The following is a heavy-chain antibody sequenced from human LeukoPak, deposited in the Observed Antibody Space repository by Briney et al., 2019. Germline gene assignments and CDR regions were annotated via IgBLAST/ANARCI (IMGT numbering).Heavy chain of an antibody. V-gene: IGHV3-30-3*01. CDR1: GFTFSSYA. CDR2: ISYDGSNK. J-gene: IGHJ4*02. Sequence: GGSLRLSCAASGFTFSSYAMHWVRQAPGKGLEWVAVISYDGSNKYYADSVKGRFTISRDNSKNTLYLQMNSLRAEDTAVYYCARVGCSGGRCYPYSSQRTLVTVSS. CDR3: ARVGCSGGRCYPY. D-gene: IGHD2-15*01.